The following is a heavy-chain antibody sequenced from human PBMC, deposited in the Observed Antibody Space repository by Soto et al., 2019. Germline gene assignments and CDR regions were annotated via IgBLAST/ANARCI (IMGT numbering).Heavy chain of an antibody. V-gene: IGHV1-2*04. CDR3: ARYHSSGWYAFDY. D-gene: IGHD6-19*01. J-gene: IGHJ4*02. Sequence: ASVKVSCEACGYTFTDYYIHWVRQAPGQGLEWMGWTNPNSGGTNYAQMFQGWVTMTRDTSISTAYMELSRLKSDDTAVYYCARYHSSGWYAFDYWGQGTLVT. CDR1: GYTFTDYY. CDR2: TNPNSGGT.